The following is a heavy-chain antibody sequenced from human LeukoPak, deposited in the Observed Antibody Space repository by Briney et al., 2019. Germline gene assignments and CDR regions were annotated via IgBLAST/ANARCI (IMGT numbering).Heavy chain of an antibody. D-gene: IGHD6-13*01. CDR2: IYTSAST. CDR1: GGPISCYF. CDR3: ARGFGAAAGDY. Sequence: PSDTLSLIYCVSGGPISCYFWSWMPQPARRGLEWIGRIYTSASTNYNPSLKSRVTMSVDTSKNRFSLKLSSVTAADTAVYYCARGFGAAAGDYWGQGTLVTVSS. V-gene: IGHV4-4*07. J-gene: IGHJ4*02.